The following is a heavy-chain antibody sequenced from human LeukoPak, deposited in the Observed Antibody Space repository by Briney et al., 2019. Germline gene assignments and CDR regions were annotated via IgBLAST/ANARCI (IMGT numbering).Heavy chain of an antibody. CDR3: ATVAYYCARSVYYQVIDY. CDR1: TSTFSNYS. J-gene: IGHJ4*02. D-gene: IGHD3-22*01. Sequence: QPGGSLRLSCAAYTSTFSNYSMNCDRQAPGKGLEWVSYISSSSSTIYYADSVKGRSTISRDNAKNSLYLQMNSLRDEDTAVYYWATVAYYCARSVYYQVIDYWGQGTLVTVSS. V-gene: IGHV3-48*02. CDR2: ISSSSSTI.